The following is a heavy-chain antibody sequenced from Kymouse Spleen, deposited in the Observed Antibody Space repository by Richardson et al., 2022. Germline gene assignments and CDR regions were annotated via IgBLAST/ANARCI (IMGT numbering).Heavy chain of an antibody. CDR3: ARGEITMVRGVIPHFDY. CDR1: GFTFSSYG. CDR2: IWYDGSNK. V-gene: IGHV3-33*01. J-gene: IGHJ4*02. D-gene: IGHD3-10*01. Sequence: QVQLVESGGGVVQPGRSLRLSCAASGFTFSSYGMHWVRQAPGKGLEWVAVIWYDGSNKYYADSVKGRFTISRDNSKNTLYLQMNSLRAEDTAVYYCARGEITMVRGVIPHFDYWGQGTLVTVSS.